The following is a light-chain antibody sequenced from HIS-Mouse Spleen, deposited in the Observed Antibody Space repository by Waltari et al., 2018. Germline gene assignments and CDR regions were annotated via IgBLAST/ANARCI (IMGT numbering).Light chain of an antibody. V-gene: IGKV1-5*03. CDR3: QQYNSYLST. J-gene: IGKJ2*01. Sequence: DIQMTQSPSTLSASVGDRVTITCRASQSISSWLAWDQPKPGKAPKLRIYTASSLESGVPSRFSGSGSGTEFTLTISSLQPDDFATYYCQQYNSYLSTFGQGTQLEIK. CDR1: QSISSW. CDR2: TAS.